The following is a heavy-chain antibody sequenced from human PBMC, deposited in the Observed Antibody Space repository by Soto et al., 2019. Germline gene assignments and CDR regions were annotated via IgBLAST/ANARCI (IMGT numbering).Heavy chain of an antibody. Sequence: ASVKVSCKASGYTFTSYGISWVRQAPGQGLEWMGWINAGNGNTKYSQKFQGRVTITRDTSASTAYMELSSLRSEDTAVYYCARGGGVGFGDYTTGGMDVWGQGTTVTVSS. CDR3: ARGGGVGFGDYTTGGMDV. J-gene: IGHJ6*02. CDR2: INAGNGNT. CDR1: GYTFTSYG. V-gene: IGHV1-3*01. D-gene: IGHD2-8*02.